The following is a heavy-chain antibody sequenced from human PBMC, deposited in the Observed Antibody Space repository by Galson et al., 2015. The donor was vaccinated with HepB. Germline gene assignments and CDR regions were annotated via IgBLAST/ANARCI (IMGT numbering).Heavy chain of an antibody. D-gene: IGHD5-24*01. CDR3: ARTVDGYNYELFY. Sequence: SVKVSCKASGYSFTRYGITWVRQAPGQGLEWMGWISTYNGDTSYAQKLQGRVTMTTDASTRTAHMELRSLRSDDTAVYYCARTVDGYNYELFYWGQGTLVTVSS. J-gene: IGHJ4*02. V-gene: IGHV1-18*04. CDR2: ISTYNGDT. CDR1: GYSFTRYG.